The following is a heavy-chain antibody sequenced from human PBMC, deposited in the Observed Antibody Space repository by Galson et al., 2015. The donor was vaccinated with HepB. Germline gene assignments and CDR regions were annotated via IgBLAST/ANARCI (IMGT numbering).Heavy chain of an antibody. CDR3: ARAPTLPQPTFGGVTVLDY. V-gene: IGHV1-18*04. J-gene: IGHJ4*02. CDR2: ISAYNGNT. Sequence: SVKVSCKASGYTFTSYGISWVRQAPGQGLEWMGWISAYNGNTNYAQKLQGRVTMTTDTSTSTAYMGLRSLRSDDTAVYYCARAPTLPQPTFGGVTVLDYWGQGTLVTVSS. CDR1: GYTFTSYG. D-gene: IGHD3-16*02.